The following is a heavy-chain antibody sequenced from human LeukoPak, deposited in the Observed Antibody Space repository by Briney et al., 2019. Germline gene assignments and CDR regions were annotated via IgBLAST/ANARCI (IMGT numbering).Heavy chain of an antibody. J-gene: IGHJ4*02. CDR2: ISSSSSFT. V-gene: IGHV3-21*01. Sequence: PGGSLRLSCVASGFTFSTYSMNWVRQAPVKGLKWVSSISSSSSFTSYADSVKGRFTIFRDNAKNSLYLQMNSLRAEDTAVFYCAREVSSGWYDYWGQGTLVTFSS. CDR1: GFTFSTYS. CDR3: AREVSSGWYDY. D-gene: IGHD6-19*01.